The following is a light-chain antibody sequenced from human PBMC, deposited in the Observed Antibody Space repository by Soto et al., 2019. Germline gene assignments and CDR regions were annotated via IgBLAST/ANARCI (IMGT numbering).Light chain of an antibody. V-gene: IGLV1-51*01. CDR3: GAWDSSLRVVL. CDR2: DTD. Sequence: QSVLTQPPSMSAAPGQKITISCSGSSSNIGASYVFWYQQFPGTAPKLLIYDTDKRPSGIPARFSGSKSGTSATLGITRLQTGDEADYYCGAWDSSLRVVLFGGGTKVTVL. CDR1: SSNIGASY. J-gene: IGLJ3*02.